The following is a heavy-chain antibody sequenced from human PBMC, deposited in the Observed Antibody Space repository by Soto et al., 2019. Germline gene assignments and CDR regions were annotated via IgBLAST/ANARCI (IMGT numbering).Heavy chain of an antibody. J-gene: IGHJ5*02. D-gene: IGHD1-26*01. CDR3: VRVGGVGATTPSHAWFDP. V-gene: IGHV5-51*01. CDR2: IYPGDSDT. CDR1: GNTFTSHW. Sequence: VESLTICCQVSGNTFTSHWIVWVLQMPGKGLEWMGIIYPGDSDTRYSPSFQGQVIISADTSITTASLQWSRLKASDTAMSYCVRVGGVGATTPSHAWFDPWGQGTLVTGSS.